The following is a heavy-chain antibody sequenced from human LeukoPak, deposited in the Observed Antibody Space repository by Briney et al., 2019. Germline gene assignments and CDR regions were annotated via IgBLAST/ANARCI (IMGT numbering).Heavy chain of an antibody. CDR1: GFTFSRYF. J-gene: IGHJ4*02. CDR2: IRNDGGST. D-gene: IGHD5-24*01. CDR3: ARDGSLPDY. Sequence: GGSLRLSCSASGFTFSRYFMHWVRQAPGKGLEYVSAIRNDGGSTSYADSVRGRFTISRDNSKNILYLQMSSLRAEDTAVYYCARDGSLPDYWGQGTLVTVSS. V-gene: IGHV3-64D*08.